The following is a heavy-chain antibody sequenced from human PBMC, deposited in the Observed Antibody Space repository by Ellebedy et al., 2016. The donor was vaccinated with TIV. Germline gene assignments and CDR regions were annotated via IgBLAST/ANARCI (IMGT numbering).Heavy chain of an antibody. CDR2: LPYDGTHK. CDR1: GFSFSRSG. D-gene: IGHD3-10*01. V-gene: IGHV3-30*02. CDR3: AKAKVRGVIWSLDY. J-gene: IGHJ4*02. Sequence: GESLKISCEAPGFSFSRSGMHWVRQAPGTGLEWVAFLPYDGTHKYSADSVVGRFTISRYNSENPPFLEVYSLRPEDTGIYFCAKAKVRGVIWSLDYWGQGTPVTVSS.